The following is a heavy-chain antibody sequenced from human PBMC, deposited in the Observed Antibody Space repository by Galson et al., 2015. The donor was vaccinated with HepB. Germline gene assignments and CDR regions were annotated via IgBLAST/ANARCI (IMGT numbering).Heavy chain of an antibody. V-gene: IGHV3-30*18. D-gene: IGHD3-10*01. CDR2: IACDGNSQ. J-gene: IGHJ4*02. CDR3: AKEKDYCASQSYSD. CDR1: GFIFSNYG. Sequence: SLRLSCAASGFIFSNYGMHWVRQAPGKGLEWVAVIACDGNSQYYLDSVRGRFTISRDNSGNTLYLEMSSLRAEDTAVYFCAKEKDYCASQSYSDWGRGTLVTVSS.